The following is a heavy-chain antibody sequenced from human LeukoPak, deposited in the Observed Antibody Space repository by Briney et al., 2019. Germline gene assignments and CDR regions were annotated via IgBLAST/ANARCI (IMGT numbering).Heavy chain of an antibody. J-gene: IGHJ3*02. CDR1: GGSISSYY. V-gene: IGHV4-59*01. Sequence: SETLSLTCTVSGGSISSYYWSWIRQPPGKGLEWIGYIYYSGSTNYNPSLKGRVTISVDTSKNQFSLKLSSVTAADTAVYYCAREYSGSYTDAFDIWGQGTMVTVSS. D-gene: IGHD1-26*01. CDR2: IYYSGST. CDR3: AREYSGSYTDAFDI.